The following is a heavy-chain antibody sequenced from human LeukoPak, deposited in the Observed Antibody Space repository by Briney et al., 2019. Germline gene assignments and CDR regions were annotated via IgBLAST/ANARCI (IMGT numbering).Heavy chain of an antibody. CDR3: ARDNGYQLLWW. Sequence: GASGKVSCKTSGYTFTRYAIHWVRQAPGQGLEWMGWISCGKGETKYSQKFQDRVTITRDTSASTAYMDLSSLRSEDTAVYYCARDNGYQLLWWWGQGTLVTVSS. D-gene: IGHD2-2*01. CDR1: GYTFTRYA. CDR2: ISCGKGET. V-gene: IGHV1-3*01. J-gene: IGHJ4*02.